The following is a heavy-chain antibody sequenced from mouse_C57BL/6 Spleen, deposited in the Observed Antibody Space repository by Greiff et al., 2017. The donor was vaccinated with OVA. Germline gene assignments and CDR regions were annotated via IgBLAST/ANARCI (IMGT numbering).Heavy chain of an antibody. CDR3: ARGSNGWYFDV. CDR1: GYTFTDYY. CDR2: INPNNGGT. V-gene: IGHV1-26*01. D-gene: IGHD2-5*01. Sequence: EVQLQQSEPELVKPGASVKISCKASGYTFTDYYMNWVKQSHGKSLEWIGDINPNNGGTSYNQKFKGKATLTVDKSSSTAYMELRSLTSEDSAVYYCARGSNGWYFDVWGTGTTVTVSS. J-gene: IGHJ1*03.